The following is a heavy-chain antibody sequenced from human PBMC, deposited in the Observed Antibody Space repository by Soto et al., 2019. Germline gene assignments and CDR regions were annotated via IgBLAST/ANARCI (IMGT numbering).Heavy chain of an antibody. CDR3: ARRAASGRHFDH. Sequence: EVQLVESGGGLVQPGGSLKLSCAASGFTFSGSAMHWVRQASGKGLEWVGRIRSKANSYATAYAASVKGRFTISRDDSRNTAYLQMNSLKTEDTAVYYCARRAASGRHFDHWGQGTLVSVSS. CDR1: GFTFSGSA. D-gene: IGHD6-13*01. CDR2: IRSKANSYAT. J-gene: IGHJ4*02. V-gene: IGHV3-73*02.